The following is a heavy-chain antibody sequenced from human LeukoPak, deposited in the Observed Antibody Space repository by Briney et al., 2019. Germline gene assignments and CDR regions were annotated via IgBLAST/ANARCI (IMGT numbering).Heavy chain of an antibody. J-gene: IGHJ4*02. CDR1: GFTFSNYA. Sequence: GGSLRLSCAASGFTFSNYAMSWVRQAPGKGLEWVSTISGSGGSTFYADSVKGRFTISRDNSRNTLYLQMNSLRAEDTAIYYCAKDDGLGYCSGGTCQGGFDHWGQGTLVTVSS. CDR3: AKDDGLGYCSGGTCQGGFDH. CDR2: ISGSGGST. V-gene: IGHV3-23*01. D-gene: IGHD2-15*01.